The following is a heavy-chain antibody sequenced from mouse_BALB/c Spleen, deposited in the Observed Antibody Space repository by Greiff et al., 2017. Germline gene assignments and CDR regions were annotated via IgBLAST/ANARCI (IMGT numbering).Heavy chain of an antibody. CDR2: INPYNGDT. V-gene: IGHV1-37*01. CDR1: GYSFTGYF. D-gene: IGHD1-1*01. CDR3: GRAYYGSSYGYFDV. J-gene: IGHJ1*01. Sequence: VQLKESGPELVKPGASVKISCKASGYSFTGYFINWVKQSHGKSLEWIGRINPYNGDTFYNQKFKGKATLTVDKSSSTAHMELLSLTSEDSAVYYCGRAYYGSSYGYFDVWGAGTTVTVSS.